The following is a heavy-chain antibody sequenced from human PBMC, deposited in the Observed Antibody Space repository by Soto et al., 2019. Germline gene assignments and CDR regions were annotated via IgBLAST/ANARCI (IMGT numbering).Heavy chain of an antibody. D-gene: IGHD2-15*01. V-gene: IGHV1-24*01. CDR3: TVPDCSGGSCYPPYDAFDI. Sequence: ASVKVSCKVSGYTLTELSMHWVRQAPGKGLEWMGGFDPEDGETIYAQKFQGRVTMTVDTSTDTAYMELSSLRSEDTAVYYCTVPDCSGGSCYPPYDAFDIWGQGTMVTVSS. CDR1: GYTLTELS. CDR2: FDPEDGET. J-gene: IGHJ3*02.